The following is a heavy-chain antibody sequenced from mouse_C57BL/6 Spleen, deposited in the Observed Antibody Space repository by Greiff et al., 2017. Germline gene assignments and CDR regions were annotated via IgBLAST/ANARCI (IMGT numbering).Heavy chain of an antibody. Sequence: EVQLQQSVAELVRPGASVKLSCTASGFNIKNTYMHWVKQRPEQGLEWIGRIDPANGNTKYAPKFQGKATITADTSSNTAYLQLSSLTSEDTAIYYCARDYYGSSPLYYAMDYWGQGTTLTVSS. D-gene: IGHD1-1*01. CDR1: GFNIKNTY. V-gene: IGHV14-3*01. CDR3: ARDYYGSSPLYYAMDY. CDR2: IDPANGNT. J-gene: IGHJ2*01.